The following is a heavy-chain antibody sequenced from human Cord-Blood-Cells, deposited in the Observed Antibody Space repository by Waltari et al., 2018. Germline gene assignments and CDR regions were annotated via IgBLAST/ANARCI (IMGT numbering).Heavy chain of an antibody. D-gene: IGHD2-8*01. CDR2: ISSSSSYI. CDR3: ARVVGYCTNGVCYAFDI. CDR1: GFTFSSHS. Sequence: EVQLVESGGGLVKLGGSLRLSCTASGFTFSSHSMNWVRQAPGKGLEWVSSISSSSSYIYYADSVKGRFTISRDNAKNSLYLQMNSLRAEDTAVYYCARVVGYCTNGVCYAFDIWGQGTMVTVSS. V-gene: IGHV3-21*01. J-gene: IGHJ3*02.